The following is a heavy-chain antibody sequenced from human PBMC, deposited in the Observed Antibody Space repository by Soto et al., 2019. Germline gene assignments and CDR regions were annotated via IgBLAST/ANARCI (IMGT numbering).Heavy chain of an antibody. D-gene: IGHD1-1*01. CDR3: AKAGGAATTHPHYFDY. CDR2: ISWNSGSI. CDR1: GFTFDDYA. J-gene: IGHJ4*02. V-gene: IGHV3-9*01. Sequence: GGSLRLSCAASGFTFDDYAMHWVRQAPGKGLEWVSGISWNSGSIGYADSVKGRFTISRDNAKNSLYLQMNSLRAEDTALYYCAKAGGAATTHPHYFDYWGQGTLVTVSS.